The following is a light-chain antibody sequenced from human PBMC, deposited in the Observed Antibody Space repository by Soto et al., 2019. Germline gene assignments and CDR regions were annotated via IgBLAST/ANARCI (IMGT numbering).Light chain of an antibody. V-gene: IGKV3-20*01. CDR3: QQYGSSPVT. CDR1: QRVTSNY. J-gene: IGKJ1*01. CDR2: GAS. Sequence: IVLTQSPGPLSLSPGERATLSCRASQRVTSNYLAWYQQRPGQAPRLLIFGASIRDTGLPDRFSGSGSGTDFTLTIRRLEPEDFAVYYCQQYGSSPVTFGQGTKVEIK.